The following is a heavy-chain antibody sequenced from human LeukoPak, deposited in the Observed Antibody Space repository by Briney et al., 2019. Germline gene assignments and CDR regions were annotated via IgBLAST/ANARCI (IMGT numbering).Heavy chain of an antibody. J-gene: IGHJ4*02. Sequence: SETLSLTCTVSGGSISSGGYYWSWIRQHPGKGLEWIGYIYYSGSTYYNPSLKSRVTISVDTSKNQFSLKLSSVTAADTAVYYCARTVHGDYAYWGQGTLVTVSP. D-gene: IGHD4-17*01. CDR3: ARTVHGDYAY. V-gene: IGHV4-31*03. CDR1: GGSISSGGYY. CDR2: IYYSGST.